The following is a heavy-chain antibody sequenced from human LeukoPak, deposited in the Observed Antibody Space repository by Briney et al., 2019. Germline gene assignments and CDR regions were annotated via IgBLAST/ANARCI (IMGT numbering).Heavy chain of an antibody. V-gene: IGHV3-66*01. CDR1: GFTVSSNY. CDR2: IYSGGST. D-gene: IGHD7-27*01. J-gene: IGHJ4*02. CDR3: ARNWGSDSFGAYFDY. Sequence: GGSLRLSCAASGFTVSSNYMSWVRQAPGKGLEWVSVIYSGGSTYYADSVKGRFTISRDNSKNTLYLQMNSLRAEDTAVYYCARNWGSDSFGAYFDYWGQGTLVTVSS.